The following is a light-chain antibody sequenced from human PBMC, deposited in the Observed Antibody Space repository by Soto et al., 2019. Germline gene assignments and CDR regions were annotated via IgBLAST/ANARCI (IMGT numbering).Light chain of an antibody. Sequence: DIQMTQSPSTLSAFVGDRVTITCRASQSVSTWLAWYQQKPGKAPKLLIQKVSTLESGVSSRFSGSGSGTEFTLIITSLQPDDVATYYCQQYNSHSVTFGQGTRLEIK. J-gene: IGKJ5*01. CDR1: QSVSTW. V-gene: IGKV1-5*03. CDR3: QQYNSHSVT. CDR2: KVS.